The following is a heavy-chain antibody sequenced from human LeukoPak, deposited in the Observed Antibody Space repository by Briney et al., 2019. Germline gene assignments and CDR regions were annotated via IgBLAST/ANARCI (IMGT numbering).Heavy chain of an antibody. D-gene: IGHD2-21*02. CDR3: ARGDVHGFDI. Sequence: SETLSLTCTVSGASISSTTYYWGWIRQPPRKGLEWIASIYYSGSTYYNPSLKSRVTISVDTSKNQFSLKLSSMTAADTAVFYCARGDVHGFDIWGQGTMVTVSS. V-gene: IGHV4-39*07. J-gene: IGHJ3*02. CDR1: GASISSTTYY. CDR2: IYYSGST.